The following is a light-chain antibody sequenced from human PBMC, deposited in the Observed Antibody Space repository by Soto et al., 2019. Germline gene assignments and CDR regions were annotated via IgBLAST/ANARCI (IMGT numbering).Light chain of an antibody. V-gene: IGKV3-11*01. Sequence: IVLTQSPATLSLSPGERAALSCRASQSVSTSLAWYQHKPGQAPRLIIYDASKRAPGIPARFSGSGSGTDCTLTISSLEPEDFAVYYCQVRDVWPSFGQGTKVEIE. J-gene: IGKJ1*01. CDR1: QSVSTS. CDR3: QVRDVWPS. CDR2: DAS.